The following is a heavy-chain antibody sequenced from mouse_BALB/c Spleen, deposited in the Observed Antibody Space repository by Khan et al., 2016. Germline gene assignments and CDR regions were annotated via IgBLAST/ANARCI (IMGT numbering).Heavy chain of an antibody. Sequence: EVQLQESGPDLVKPSQSLSLTCTVTGFSITSDYSWHWIRQFPGNKLEWMGYIHYSGSTNYTPSLKSRISITRDTSKNQFFLQLNSVTTEDTATNDSARYYCGGAPGLAYWGRGTLVTVSA. CDR3: ARYYCGGAPGLAY. CDR2: IHYSGST. CDR1: GFSITSDYS. J-gene: IGHJ3*01. V-gene: IGHV3-1*02. D-gene: IGHD1-1*01.